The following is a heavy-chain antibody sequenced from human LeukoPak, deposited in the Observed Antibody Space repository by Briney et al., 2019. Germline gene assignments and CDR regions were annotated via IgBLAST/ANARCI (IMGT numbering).Heavy chain of an antibody. CDR3: ARLPVGASIDY. J-gene: IGHJ4*02. CDR1: GGSFSGHY. CDR2: INHSGST. D-gene: IGHD1-26*01. V-gene: IGHV4-34*01. Sequence: SETLSLTCGVYGGSFSGHYWSWIRQPPGKGLEWIGEINHSGSTNFNPSLKSRVTISVDTSKNQFSLTLSSVTAADTAVYYRARLPVGASIDYWGQGTLVTVSS.